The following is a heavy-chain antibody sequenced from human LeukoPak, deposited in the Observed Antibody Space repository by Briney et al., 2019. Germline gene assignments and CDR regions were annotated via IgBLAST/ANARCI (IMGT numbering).Heavy chain of an antibody. CDR3: ARTGYANNWLDP. V-gene: IGHV3-53*01. J-gene: IGHJ5*02. CDR2: IYSGGST. D-gene: IGHD3-9*01. Sequence: PGGSLRLSCVASGFTVSSNHMSWVRQAPGKGLEWVSVIYSGGSTYYADSVKGRFTISRDNSKNTLYLQMNSLRAEDTAVYYCARTGYANNWLDPWGQGTLVTVSS. CDR1: GFTVSSNH.